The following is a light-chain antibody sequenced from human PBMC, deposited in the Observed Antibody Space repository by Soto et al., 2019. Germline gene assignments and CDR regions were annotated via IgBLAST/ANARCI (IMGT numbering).Light chain of an antibody. V-gene: IGKV3-20*01. Sequence: EIVLTQSPGTLSLSPGERATLSSRASQSVSSSYLAWYQQKPGQAPRLLIYGASSRATGIPDRFSGSGSGTDFTITISRLEPEDFAVYYCQQYGSSPYTFGQGTKREIK. CDR3: QQYGSSPYT. CDR1: QSVSSSY. CDR2: GAS. J-gene: IGKJ2*01.